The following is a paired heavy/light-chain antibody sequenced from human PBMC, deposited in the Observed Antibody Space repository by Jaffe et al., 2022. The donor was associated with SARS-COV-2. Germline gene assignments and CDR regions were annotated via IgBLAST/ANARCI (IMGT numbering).Heavy chain of an antibody. Sequence: QVQLVQSGAEVKKPGASVKVSCKASGYTFSNYGISWMRQAPGQGPEWMGWISGYNGNTNYAQKFQGRVTMTTDTSTSTAYMELRSLGSDDTAVYYCERGRSRFGELYDAFDIWGQGTMITVSS. D-gene: IGHD3-10*01. V-gene: IGHV1-18*01. CDR1: GYTFSNYG. CDR3: ERGRSRFGELYDAFDI. J-gene: IGHJ3*02. CDR2: ISGYNGNT.
Light chain of an antibody. V-gene: IGKV3-20*01. CDR3: QQYGSSPLT. CDR2: GAS. Sequence: EIVLTQSPGTLSLSPGERATLSCRASQSVSSSYLAWYQQKPGQAPRLLIYGASSRATGIPDRFSGSGSGTDFTLTISGLEPEDFAVYYCQQYGSSPLTFGGGTKVE. CDR1: QSVSSSY. J-gene: IGKJ4*01.